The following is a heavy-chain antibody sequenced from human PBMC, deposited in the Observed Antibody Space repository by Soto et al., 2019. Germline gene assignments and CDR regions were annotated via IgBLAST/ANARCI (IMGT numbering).Heavy chain of an antibody. Sequence: QVQLVESGGGVVQPGRSLRLSCAASGFTFSSYGMHWVRQAPGKGLEWVAVISYDGSNKYYADSVKGRFTISRDNSKNTLYLQMNSLRAEDTAVYYCAKDHGDCSSTSCSYYYYYGIDVWGQGTTVTVSS. CDR2: ISYDGSNK. D-gene: IGHD2-2*01. CDR1: GFTFSSYG. V-gene: IGHV3-30*18. J-gene: IGHJ6*02. CDR3: AKDHGDCSSTSCSYYYYYGIDV.